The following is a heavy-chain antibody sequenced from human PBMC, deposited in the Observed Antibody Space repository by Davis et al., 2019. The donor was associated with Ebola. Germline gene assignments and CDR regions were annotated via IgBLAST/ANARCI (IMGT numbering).Heavy chain of an antibody. J-gene: IGHJ5*02. CDR1: GFTFTDYG. V-gene: IGHV3-33*01. CDR2: IWYDASNQ. CDR3: ARDRDGGDRRGGWFDN. D-gene: IGHD4-23*01. Sequence: PGGSLRLSCATSGFTFTDYGIHWVRQAPGEGLEWVTFIWYDASNQYYAESVTGRFTISRDKSRKTVYLQMNSLRAEDTAVYYCARDRDGGDRRGGWFDNWGQGTLVTVSS.